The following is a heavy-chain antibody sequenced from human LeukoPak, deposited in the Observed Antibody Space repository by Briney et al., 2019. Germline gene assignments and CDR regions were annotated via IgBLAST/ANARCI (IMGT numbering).Heavy chain of an antibody. CDR2: IYYSGST. CDR3: ARGAYSSSWSYYFDY. D-gene: IGHD6-13*01. CDR1: GGSISSYY. J-gene: IGHJ4*02. V-gene: IGHV4-59*01. Sequence: SETLSLTCTVSGGSISSYYWNWIRQPPGKGLEWIGCIYYSGSTNYNPSLKSRVTISVDTSKNQFSLQLSSVTAADTAVYYCARGAYSSSWSYYFDYWGQGTLVTVSS.